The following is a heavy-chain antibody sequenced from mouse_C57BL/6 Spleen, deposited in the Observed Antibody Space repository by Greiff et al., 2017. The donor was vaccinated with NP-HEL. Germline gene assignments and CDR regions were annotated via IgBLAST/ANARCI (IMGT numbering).Heavy chain of an antibody. CDR2: IDPSDSYT. J-gene: IGHJ3*01. CDR1: GYTFTSYW. D-gene: IGHD1-1*01. CDR3: ARSSPWFAY. V-gene: IGHV1-69*01. Sequence: QVQLKQPGAELVMPGASVKLSCKASGYTFTSYWMHWVKQRPGQGLEWIGEIDPSDSYTNYNQKFKGKSTLTVDKSSSTAYMQLSSLTSEDSAVYYCARSSPWFAYWGQGTLVTVSA.